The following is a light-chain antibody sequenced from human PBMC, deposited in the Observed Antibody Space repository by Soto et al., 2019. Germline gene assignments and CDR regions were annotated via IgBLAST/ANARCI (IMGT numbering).Light chain of an antibody. J-gene: IGKJ1*01. V-gene: IGKV3-15*01. CDR1: QSVASSY. CDR2: GAS. CDR3: HQYNNWPQT. Sequence: EIVMTQSPATLSVSPGERATLSCRASQSVASSYLAWYQQKPGQAPRLLIYGASTRATGIPARFSGSGSGTEFTLTISSLQSEDFAVHYCHQYNNWPQTFGQGTKVDIK.